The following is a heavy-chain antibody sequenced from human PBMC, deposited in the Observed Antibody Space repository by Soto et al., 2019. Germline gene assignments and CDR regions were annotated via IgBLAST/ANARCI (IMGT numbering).Heavy chain of an antibody. V-gene: IGHV4-30-4*01. CDR3: GRAHRDLQQAVHYYYSMNA. Sequence: QVQLQESGPGLVESSQTLSLTCTVSGGSISSGDYYWSWIRQPPGKGLEWIGYIHYSGNTYHNPSLKSRLTISIDTSNNQFSLRLTSVAAADTAVYYCGRAHRDLQQAVHYYYSMNAWGQGTTVIVSS. CDR1: GGSISSGDYY. CDR2: IHYSGNT. D-gene: IGHD6-13*01. J-gene: IGHJ6*02.